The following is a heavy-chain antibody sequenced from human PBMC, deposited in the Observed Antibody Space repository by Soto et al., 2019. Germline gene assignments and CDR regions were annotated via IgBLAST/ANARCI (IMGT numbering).Heavy chain of an antibody. Sequence: EVQLVESGGGLVKPGGSLRLSCAASGFTFSNAWMSWVRQAPGKGLEWVGRIKSKTDGGTTDYAAPVKGRFTISRDDSKNTLYLQMNSLKTEDTAVYYCNIMNYGGNWRLDYWGQGTLVTVSS. V-gene: IGHV3-15*01. D-gene: IGHD4-17*01. CDR3: NIMNYGGNWRLDY. CDR1: GFTFSNAW. CDR2: IKSKTDGGTT. J-gene: IGHJ4*02.